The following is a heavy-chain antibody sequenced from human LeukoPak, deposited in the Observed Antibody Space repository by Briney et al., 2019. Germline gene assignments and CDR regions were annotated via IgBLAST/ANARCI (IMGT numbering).Heavy chain of an antibody. V-gene: IGHV1-18*01. CDR2: ISPYNRNT. Sequence: ASVKVSCKASGYTFSNYGVTWVRQAPGQGLEWMGWISPYNRNTTFAQKLQDRLTMTTDTATATAYMELRSLRSDDTAVYYCARAVIVVVSASDHDAFDIWGQGTMVTVSS. D-gene: IGHD2-15*01. J-gene: IGHJ3*02. CDR3: ARAVIVVVSASDHDAFDI. CDR1: GYTFSNYG.